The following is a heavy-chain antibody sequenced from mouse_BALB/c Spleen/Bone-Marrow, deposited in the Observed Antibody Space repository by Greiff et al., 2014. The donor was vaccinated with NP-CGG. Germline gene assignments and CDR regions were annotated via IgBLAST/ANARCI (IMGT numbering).Heavy chain of an antibody. CDR2: IHPGNSDT. V-gene: IGHV1-5*01. CDR1: GYTFSNYL. Sequence: DVQLVESGTVLARPGAAVKMSCKASGYTFSNYLMHWIKQRPGQGLEWIGTIHPGNSDTTYNQKFKGKAKLTAVTSTSTAYMELSSLTNEDSAVYYCTTLARNNFDYWGQGTTLTVSS. J-gene: IGHJ2*01. CDR3: TTLARNNFDY. D-gene: IGHD3-1*01.